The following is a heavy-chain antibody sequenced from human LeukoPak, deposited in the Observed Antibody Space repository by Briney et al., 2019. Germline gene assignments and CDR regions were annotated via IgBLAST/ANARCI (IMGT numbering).Heavy chain of an antibody. Sequence: PGGSLRLSCAASGFTFSSYGMHWVRQAPGKGLEWVAVISYDGSNKYYADSVKGRFTISRDNSKNTLYLQMNSLRAADTAVYYCARGIAMTTLNALDIWGQGTMVTVSS. CDR1: GFTFSSYG. D-gene: IGHD4-11*01. V-gene: IGHV3-30*03. CDR3: ARGIAMTTLNALDI. J-gene: IGHJ3*02. CDR2: ISYDGSNK.